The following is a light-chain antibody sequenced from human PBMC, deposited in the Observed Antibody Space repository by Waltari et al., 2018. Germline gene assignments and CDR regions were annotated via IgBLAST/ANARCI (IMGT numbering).Light chain of an antibody. J-gene: IGKJ3*01. Sequence: DIQMTQSPSSLSASVGDRVTITSRASQYIKNHLAWFQQRPGKAPKSLIYGASTLQSGVPSKFSGSGSGTHFTLTITDLQPDDFATYFCQQYDGYPFTFGPGTTVDVK. CDR3: QQYDGYPFT. CDR2: GAS. CDR1: QYIKNH. V-gene: IGKV1-16*02.